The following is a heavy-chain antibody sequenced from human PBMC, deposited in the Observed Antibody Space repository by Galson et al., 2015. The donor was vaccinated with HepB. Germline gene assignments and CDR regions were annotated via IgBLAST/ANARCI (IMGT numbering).Heavy chain of an antibody. CDR2: LSTGGDTT. CDR1: GFTFTSYG. D-gene: IGHD2/OR15-2a*01. V-gene: IGHV3-23*01. CDR3: VRGTTAPDY. Sequence: SLRLSCAACGFTFTSYGMSWVRQAPGKGLECVSGLSTGGDTTDYADSVKGRVTVSRDSSTNTLYLQMSGRRADDTAIYYCVRGTTAPDYWGQGTLVTVSS. J-gene: IGHJ4*02.